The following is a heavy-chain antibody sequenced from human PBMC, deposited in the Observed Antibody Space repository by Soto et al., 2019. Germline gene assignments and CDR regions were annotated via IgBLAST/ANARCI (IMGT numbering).Heavy chain of an antibody. D-gene: IGHD5-18*01. CDR3: ARRIQLWGNNWFDP. Sequence: PSETLSLTCTVSGGSISSSSYYWGWIRQPPGKGLEWIGSIYYSGSTYYNPSLKSRVTISVDTSKNQFSLKLSSVTAADTAVYYCARRIQLWGNNWFDPWGQGTLVTVSS. V-gene: IGHV4-39*01. CDR2: IYYSGST. CDR1: GGSISSSSYY. J-gene: IGHJ5*02.